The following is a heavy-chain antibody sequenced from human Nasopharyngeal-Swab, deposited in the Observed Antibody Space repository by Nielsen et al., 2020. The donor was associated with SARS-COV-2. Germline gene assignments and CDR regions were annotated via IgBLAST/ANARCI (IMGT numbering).Heavy chain of an antibody. V-gene: IGHV3-33*01. D-gene: IGHD3-10*01. J-gene: IGHJ6*03. CDR2: LWYDGSNK. CDR1: GFTFSSYG. Sequence: GESLKISCAASGFTFSSYGMHWVRQAPGKGLEWVAVLWYDGSNKYYADSEKGRFTISRDNSKNTLYLQMNSLRADDTAVYYCARDGSVSYYWYYYMDVWGKGTTVTVSS. CDR3: ARDGSVSYYWYYYMDV.